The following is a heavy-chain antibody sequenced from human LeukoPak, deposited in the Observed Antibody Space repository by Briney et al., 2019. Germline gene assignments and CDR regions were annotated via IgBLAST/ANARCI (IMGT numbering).Heavy chain of an antibody. Sequence: PGGSLRLSCAASGFTFDDYAMHWVRQAPGKGLEWVSGISWNSGSIGYADSVKGRFTISRDNAKNSLYLQMNGLRAEDTALYYCAKDGGDVGNSGAFDIWGQGTMVTVSS. D-gene: IGHD4-23*01. CDR2: ISWNSGSI. J-gene: IGHJ3*02. CDR1: GFTFDDYA. V-gene: IGHV3-9*01. CDR3: AKDGGDVGNSGAFDI.